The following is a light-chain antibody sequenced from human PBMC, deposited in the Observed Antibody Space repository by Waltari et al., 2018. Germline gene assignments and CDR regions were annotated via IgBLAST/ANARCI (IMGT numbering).Light chain of an antibody. CDR3: SSYTSTSTLDV. V-gene: IGLV2-14*01. CDR1: SSDIGGYNY. J-gene: IGLJ2*01. CDR2: EVT. Sequence: QSALTQPASVSGSPGQSITISCTGTSSDIGGYNYVSWYQHHPGKAPQLMIYEVTKRPSVVSYRFSGSKSGNTASLTISGLQAEDEANYFCSSYTSTSTLDVFGGGTKLTVL.